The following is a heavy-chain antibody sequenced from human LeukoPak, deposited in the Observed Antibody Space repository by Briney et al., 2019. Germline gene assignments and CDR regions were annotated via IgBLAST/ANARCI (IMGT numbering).Heavy chain of an antibody. CDR2: IYTGGST. D-gene: IGHD3-22*01. Sequence: SQTLSLTCTVSGDSISSDSYYWSWIRQPAGKGLEWIGRIYTGGSTNYNPSLKSRVTISVDTSKNQFSLKLSSVTAADTAVYYCARLYYYDSSEDNWGQGTLVTVSS. CDR3: ARLYYYDSSEDN. J-gene: IGHJ4*02. V-gene: IGHV4-61*02. CDR1: GDSISSDSYY.